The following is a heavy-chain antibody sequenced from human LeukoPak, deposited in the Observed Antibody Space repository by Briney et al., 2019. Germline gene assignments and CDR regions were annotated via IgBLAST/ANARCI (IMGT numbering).Heavy chain of an antibody. CDR1: GYSISSGSY. Sequence: PSETLSLTCTVSGYSISSGSYWGWIRQPPGNGLEWIGSIHHSGTTYHNSSLKSRVTILVDTSKNQFSVKLSSVTAADTAVYYCARGVGSSSPPSWGQGTLVTVSS. CDR3: ARGVGSSSPPS. J-gene: IGHJ5*02. V-gene: IGHV4-38-2*02. CDR2: IHHSGTT. D-gene: IGHD6-6*01.